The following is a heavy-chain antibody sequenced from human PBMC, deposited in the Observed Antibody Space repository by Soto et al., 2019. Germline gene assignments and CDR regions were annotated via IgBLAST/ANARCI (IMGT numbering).Heavy chain of an antibody. CDR1: GFTFSSYA. CDR3: AKVAQYYYDSSGYKFDY. J-gene: IGHJ4*02. CDR2: ISGSGGST. D-gene: IGHD3-22*01. Sequence: EVQLLESGGGLVQPGGSLRLSCAASGFTFSSYAMSWVRQAPGKGLEWVSAISGSGGSTYYADSVKGRFTISRDNSKNTLYLQMNSLRAEDTAVYYCAKVAQYYYDSSGYKFDYWGQGTLVTVSS. V-gene: IGHV3-23*01.